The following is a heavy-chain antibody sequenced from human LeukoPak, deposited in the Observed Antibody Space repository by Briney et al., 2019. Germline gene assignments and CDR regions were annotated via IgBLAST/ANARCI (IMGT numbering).Heavy chain of an antibody. CDR3: ARVRGQQLVTNWFDP. D-gene: IGHD6-13*01. J-gene: IGHJ5*02. Sequence: GESLKISCKGSGYSFANYWIGWVRQMPGKGLEWMGIIFPGDSDTRYSPSFQGQVTISVDKSISTAYLQWSSLKASDTAMYYCARVRGQQLVTNWFDPWGQGTLVTVSS. CDR2: IFPGDSDT. CDR1: GYSFANYW. V-gene: IGHV5-51*01.